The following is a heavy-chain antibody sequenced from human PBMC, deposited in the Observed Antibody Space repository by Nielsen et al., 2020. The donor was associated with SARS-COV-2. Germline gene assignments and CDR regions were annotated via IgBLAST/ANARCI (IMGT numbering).Heavy chain of an antibody. J-gene: IGHJ3*01. D-gene: IGHD3-9*01. Sequence: SETLSLTCAVYGGSFSGYCWSWIRQLPGKGLEWIGEIDHSGTATLNPSLKGRVTVSVNPPKNQFSLKMTSMTAADTAVYFCARAPDVDVLTGDYPDGFDVWGQGTGVTVSS. CDR2: IDHSGTA. CDR1: GGSFSGYC. CDR3: ARAPDVDVLTGDYPDGFDV. V-gene: IGHV4-34*01.